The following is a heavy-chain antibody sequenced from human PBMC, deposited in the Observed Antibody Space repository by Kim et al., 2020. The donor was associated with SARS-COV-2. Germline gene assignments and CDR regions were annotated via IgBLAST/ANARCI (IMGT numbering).Heavy chain of an antibody. D-gene: IGHD3-10*01. Sequence: SVKVSCKASGGTFSSYAISWVRQAPGQGLEWMGRIIPILGIANYAQKFQGRVTITADKSTSTAYMELSSLRSEDTAVYYCAYGSGSYEGAFFDYWGQGTLVTVSS. J-gene: IGHJ4*02. V-gene: IGHV1-69*04. CDR2: IIPILGIA. CDR3: AYGSGSYEGAFFDY. CDR1: GGTFSSYA.